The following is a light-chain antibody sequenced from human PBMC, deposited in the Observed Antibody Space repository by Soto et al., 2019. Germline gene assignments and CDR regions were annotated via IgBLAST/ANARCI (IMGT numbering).Light chain of an antibody. CDR2: GAS. CDR3: QQYGSSRLFT. CDR1: QSVSSTY. J-gene: IGKJ3*01. V-gene: IGKV3-20*01. Sequence: EIVLTQSPGTLSLSPGERATLSCRASQSVSSTYLAWYQQKPAQAPRLLIFGASSRATGIPDRFSGSGSGTDFTLTISRLAPEDFAVYYRQQYGSSRLFTFGPGTKVDIK.